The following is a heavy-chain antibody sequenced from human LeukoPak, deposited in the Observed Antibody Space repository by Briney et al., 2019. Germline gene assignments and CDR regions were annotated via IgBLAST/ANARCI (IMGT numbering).Heavy chain of an antibody. V-gene: IGHV4-59*01. CDR1: GGSMNTYY. CDR3: AGENPTMITPSEY. J-gene: IGHJ4*02. Sequence: PSETLSLTCTVSGGSMNTYYWSWIRQAPGKGLEWIANIHYSGRTNYNPSLKSRVTISVDTAKNQFSLKLWSVTAADTPVYYCAGENPTMITPSEYWGQGTLVTVSP. D-gene: IGHD3-16*01. CDR2: IHYSGRT.